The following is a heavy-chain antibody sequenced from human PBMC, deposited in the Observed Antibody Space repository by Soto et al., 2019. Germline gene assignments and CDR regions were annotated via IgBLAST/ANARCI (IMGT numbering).Heavy chain of an antibody. D-gene: IGHD6-13*01. Sequence: PGGSLRLSCAASGFTFSNYEMHRVRQAPGKGLEYVSGISNNGAHTDYAKSVKCRFTISRDNSENTLYLQMGSLRAEDMALYYCARRGYGSRWPNVYMDVWGKGTTVTVSS. J-gene: IGHJ6*03. CDR2: ISNNGAHT. CDR3: ARRGYGSRWPNVYMDV. V-gene: IGHV3-64*01. CDR1: GFTFSNYE.